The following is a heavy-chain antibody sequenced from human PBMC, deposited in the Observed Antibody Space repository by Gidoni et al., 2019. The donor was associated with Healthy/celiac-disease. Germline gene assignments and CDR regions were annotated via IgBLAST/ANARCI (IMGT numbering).Heavy chain of an antibody. CDR2: ISYDGSNK. D-gene: IGHD2-15*01. V-gene: IGHV3-30*18. J-gene: IGHJ5*02. CDR1: GFPVSSYG. Sequence: QVQLVESGGGVVQPGRSLRLSCAASGFPVSSYGMHWVRQAPGKGLEWVAVISYDGSNKYYADSVKGRFTISRDNSKNTLYLQMNSLRAEDTAVYYCAKDPLYCSGGSCYGRQGWFDPWGQGTLVTVSS. CDR3: AKDPLYCSGGSCYGRQGWFDP.